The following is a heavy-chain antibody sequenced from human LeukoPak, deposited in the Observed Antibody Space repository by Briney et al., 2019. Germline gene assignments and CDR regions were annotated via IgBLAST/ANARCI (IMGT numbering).Heavy chain of an antibody. Sequence: PGGSLRLSCAASGFTFSDYYMSCIRQAPGKGLEWVSYISSSSSTYTKYAESVKGRFTISRDNAKNSLYLQMNSLRAEDTAVYYCARGGSSWTLDSWGQGALVTVSA. CDR1: GFTFSDYY. V-gene: IGHV3-11*05. D-gene: IGHD6-13*01. CDR2: ISSSSSTYT. CDR3: ARGGSSWTLDS. J-gene: IGHJ4*02.